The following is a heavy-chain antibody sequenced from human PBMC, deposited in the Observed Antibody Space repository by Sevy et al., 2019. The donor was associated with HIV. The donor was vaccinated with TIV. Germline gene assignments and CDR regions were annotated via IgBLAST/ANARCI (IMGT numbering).Heavy chain of an antibody. Sequence: SETLSLTCTVSGGSIRSGSYYWGWIRQPPGKGLEWIGSIYYSGSTYYNSSLKSLATISVDTSKNQFSLRLSSVTAADAAVYYCARHGPRATGIVDYWGQGTLVTVSS. V-gene: IGHV4-39*01. CDR2: IYYSGST. CDR3: ARHGPRATGIVDY. D-gene: IGHD3-3*02. J-gene: IGHJ4*02. CDR1: GGSIRSGSYY.